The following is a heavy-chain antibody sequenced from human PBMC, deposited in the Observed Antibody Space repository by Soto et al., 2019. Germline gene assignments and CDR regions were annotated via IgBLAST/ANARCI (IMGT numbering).Heavy chain of an antibody. V-gene: IGHV4-30-4*01. J-gene: IGHJ6*02. D-gene: IGHD3-22*01. CDR3: ASSNYYDITEPIWYYYYGMDV. Sequence: SETLSLTCTVSGGSISSGDYYWSWIRQPPGKGLEWIGYIYYSGSTYYNPSLKSRVTISVDTSKNQFSLKLSSVTAADTAVYYCASSNYYDITEPIWYYYYGMDVWGQGTTVTVSS. CDR1: GGSISSGDYY. CDR2: IYYSGST.